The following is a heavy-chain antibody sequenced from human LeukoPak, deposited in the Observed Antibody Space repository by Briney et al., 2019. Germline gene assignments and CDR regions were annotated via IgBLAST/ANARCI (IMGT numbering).Heavy chain of an antibody. V-gene: IGHV4-39*07. CDR2: IYYSGST. D-gene: IGHD5-24*01. J-gene: IGHJ4*02. Sequence: PSETLSLTCTVSGGSISISSYYCGWIRQPPGKGLEWIGSIYYSGSTYYNPSLKSRVTISVDTSKNQFSLKVNSVTAADTAVYYCATQLSGYNSGVGYFDSWGQGTLVTVSS. CDR3: ATQLSGYNSGVGYFDS. CDR1: GGSISISSYY.